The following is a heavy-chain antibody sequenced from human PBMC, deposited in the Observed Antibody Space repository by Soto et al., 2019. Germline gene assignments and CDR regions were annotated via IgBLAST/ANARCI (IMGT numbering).Heavy chain of an antibody. CDR3: AKDRSGYSSSWAPFDY. J-gene: IGHJ4*02. Sequence: PGGSLRLSCAASGFTFSSYSMNWVRQAPGKGLEWVSYISGSSGSTNYADSVKGRFTVSRDNSKNTLCLQMNSLRVEDTAVYYCAKDRSGYSSSWAPFDYWGQGTLVTVSS. CDR2: ISGSSGST. D-gene: IGHD6-13*01. CDR1: GFTFSSYS. V-gene: IGHV3-23*01.